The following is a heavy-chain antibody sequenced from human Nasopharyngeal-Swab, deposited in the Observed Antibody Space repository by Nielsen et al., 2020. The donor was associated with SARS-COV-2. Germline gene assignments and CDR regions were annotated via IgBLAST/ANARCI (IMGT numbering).Heavy chain of an antibody. CDR3: AKDDFCPACAFDV. D-gene: IGHD2-21*02. V-gene: IGHV3-23*01. CDR2: VSNNDGSLT. J-gene: IGHJ3*01. Sequence: GESLKISCAASGFDFWKYAMSWVRQAPGKGLEWFSTVSNNDGSLTFYADSVKGRFTISRDTSKNTVSLQMNSLRAEDTAVYYCAKDDFCPACAFDVWGQGTIVTVSS. CDR1: GFDFWKYA.